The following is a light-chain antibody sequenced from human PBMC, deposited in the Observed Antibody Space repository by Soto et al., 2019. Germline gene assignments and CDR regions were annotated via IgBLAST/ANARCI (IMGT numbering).Light chain of an antibody. CDR1: QDIRTE. J-gene: IGKJ1*01. CDR2: AAS. CDR3: LQDYNYPRT. Sequence: ALQMTQSPSSLSASVGDRVTITCRASQDIRTELGWYQQKPGKAPKLLIYAASTLQGGVPSRFSGSGSGTDFTLTISSLQPEDFATYYCLQDYNYPRTSGQGTKAEIK. V-gene: IGKV1-6*01.